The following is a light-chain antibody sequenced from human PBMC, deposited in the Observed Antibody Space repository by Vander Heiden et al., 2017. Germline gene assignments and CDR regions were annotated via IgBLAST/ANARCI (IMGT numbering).Light chain of an antibody. V-gene: IGKV1-5*01. CDR3: QQYNTYSLT. CDR1: QSISSW. Sequence: DIQMTQSPSTLSASVGDRVTITCRASQSISSWLASYQQKPGKAPKLLIYDASSFESRVPSRLRGSGPGTEFTLSIIILQPDDLTTYYCQQYNTYSLTFGGGTKLEIK. J-gene: IGKJ4*01. CDR2: DAS.